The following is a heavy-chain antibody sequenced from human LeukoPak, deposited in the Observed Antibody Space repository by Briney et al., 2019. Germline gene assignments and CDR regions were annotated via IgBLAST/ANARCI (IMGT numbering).Heavy chain of an antibody. D-gene: IGHD3-10*01. CDR2: IYYSGST. CDR3: ARVSGVTMVRGHFDY. Sequence: PSETLSLTCTVSGGSISSYYWSWIRQPPGKGLEWIGYIYYSGSTNYNPSLKSRVTISVDTSKNQFSLKLSSVTAADTAVYYCARVSGVTMVRGHFDYWGQGTLVTVSS. CDR1: GGSISSYY. V-gene: IGHV4-59*01. J-gene: IGHJ4*02.